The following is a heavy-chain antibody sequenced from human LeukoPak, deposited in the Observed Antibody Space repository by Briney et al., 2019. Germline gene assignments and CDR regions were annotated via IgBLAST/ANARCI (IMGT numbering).Heavy chain of an antibody. Sequence: GGSLRLSCAASGFTFSDYYMSWIRQAPGKGLEWVSYISSSGSTIYYADSVKGRFTISRDNAKNSLYLQMNSLRAEDTAVYYCARATYYDYGDYAAESYYYGMDVWGQGTMVTVSS. D-gene: IGHD4-17*01. V-gene: IGHV3-11*01. CDR1: GFTFSDYY. J-gene: IGHJ6*02. CDR2: ISSSGSTI. CDR3: ARATYYDYGDYAAESYYYGMDV.